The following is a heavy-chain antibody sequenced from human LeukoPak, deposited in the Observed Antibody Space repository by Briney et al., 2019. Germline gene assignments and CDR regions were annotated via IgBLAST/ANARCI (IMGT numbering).Heavy chain of an antibody. D-gene: IGHD2-8*01. Sequence: GGSLRLSCAASGFTSSSYAMSWVRQAPGKGLEWVSAISGSGGSTYYADSVKGRFTISRDNSKNTLYLQMNSLRAEDTAVYYCAKGNIVLMVYATLDYWGQGTLVTVSS. CDR2: ISGSGGST. CDR1: GFTSSSYA. CDR3: AKGNIVLMVYATLDY. V-gene: IGHV3-23*01. J-gene: IGHJ4*02.